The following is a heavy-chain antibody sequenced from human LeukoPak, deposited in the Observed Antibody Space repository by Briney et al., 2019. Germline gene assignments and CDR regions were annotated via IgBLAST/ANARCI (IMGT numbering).Heavy chain of an antibody. V-gene: IGHV1-8*03. J-gene: IGHJ6*03. CDR1: GYTFTSYD. CDR2: MNPNSGNT. CDR3: ARGRVYYYYMDV. Sequence: VKVSCKASGYTFTSYDINWVRQATGQGLEWMGWMNPNSGNTGYAQKFQGRVTITRNTSISTAYMELSSLRSEDTAVYYCARGRVYYYYMDVWDKGTTVTVSS.